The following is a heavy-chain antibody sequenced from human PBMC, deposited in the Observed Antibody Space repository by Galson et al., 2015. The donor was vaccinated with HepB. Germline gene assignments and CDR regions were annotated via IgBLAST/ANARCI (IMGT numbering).Heavy chain of an antibody. D-gene: IGHD3-10*01. CDR2: IKQDGSEK. CDR3: ARDRTYYYGSGSDPGAFDI. J-gene: IGHJ3*02. V-gene: IGHV3-7*01. CDR1: GFTFSSYW. Sequence: SLRLSCAASGFTFSSYWMSWVRQAPGKGLEWVANIKQDGSEKYYVDSVKGRFTISRDNAKNSLYLQMNSLRAEDTAVYYCARDRTYYYGSGSDPGAFDIWGQGTMVTVSS.